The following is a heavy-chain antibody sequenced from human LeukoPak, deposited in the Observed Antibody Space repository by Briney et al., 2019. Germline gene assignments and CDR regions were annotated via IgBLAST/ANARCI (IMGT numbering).Heavy chain of an antibody. CDR1: GGSTSSSSYY. V-gene: IGHV4-39*01. CDR3: ARCYCSGGSCYPDY. CDR2: IYYSGST. Sequence: SETLSLTCSVSGGSTSSSSYYWGWIRQPPGKGLEWIGSIYYSGSTYFNSSLKSRVTISVDTSKNQFSLKLSSVTAADTAVYYSARCYCSGGSCYPDYWGQGTLVTVSS. D-gene: IGHD2-15*01. J-gene: IGHJ4*02.